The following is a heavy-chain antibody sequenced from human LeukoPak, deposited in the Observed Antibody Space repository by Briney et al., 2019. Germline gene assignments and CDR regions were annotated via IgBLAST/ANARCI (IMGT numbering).Heavy chain of an antibody. J-gene: IGHJ5*02. CDR1: GYTFTSYD. V-gene: IGHV1-8*01. CDR2: MNPNSDNT. D-gene: IGHD3-10*01. CDR3: ARVLGSGRQNLNWFDP. Sequence: GASVKVSCKASGYTFTSYDINWVRQATGQGLEWMGWMNPNSDNTGYAQKFQGRVTMTRNTSISTAYMELSSLGSEDTAVYYCARVLGSGRQNLNWFDPWGQGTLVTVSS.